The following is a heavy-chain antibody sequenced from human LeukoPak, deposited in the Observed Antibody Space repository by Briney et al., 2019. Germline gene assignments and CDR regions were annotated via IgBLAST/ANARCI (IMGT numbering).Heavy chain of an antibody. Sequence: PGGSLRLSCAASGFNFSSYWMSWVRQAPGKGLEWVANIKQDGSEKYYVDSVKGRFTISRDNAKNSLFLQMNSLRAEDTAVYYCARLQYYYDSSDYYNDAFDIWGQGTMVTVSS. D-gene: IGHD3-22*01. J-gene: IGHJ3*02. CDR3: ARLQYYYDSSDYYNDAFDI. CDR2: IKQDGSEK. V-gene: IGHV3-7*01. CDR1: GFNFSSYW.